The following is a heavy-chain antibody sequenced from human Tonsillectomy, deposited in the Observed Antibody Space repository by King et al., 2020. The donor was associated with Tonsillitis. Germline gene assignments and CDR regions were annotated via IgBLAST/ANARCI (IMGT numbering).Heavy chain of an antibody. V-gene: IGHV4-39*01. J-gene: IGHJ5*02. CDR3: ARHRLLNWFDR. Sequence: QLQESGPGLVKPSETLSLTCTVSGVSINSTSFYWGWIRQPPGKGLEWIGSILYSGSTYYHPSLKSRVTISVNTSKNQFSLKLSSVTAADTAGYYCARHRLLNWFDRWGKGTLVTVSS. D-gene: IGHD2/OR15-2a*01. CDR1: GVSINSTSFY. CDR2: ILYSGST.